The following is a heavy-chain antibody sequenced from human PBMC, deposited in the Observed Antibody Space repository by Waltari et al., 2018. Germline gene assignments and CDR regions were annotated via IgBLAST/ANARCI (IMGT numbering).Heavy chain of an antibody. CDR1: VGTFRSYD. D-gene: IGHD2-2*01. CDR2: IISSFGTA. V-gene: IGHV1-69*12. CDR3: ARDWGLGYCSSTSCYAFDI. Sequence: QVQLVQAGAEVKKPGSSVEVSCKASVGTFRSYDISWVRQAPGQGLEWMGGIISSFGTANAGQQFHGGVTITAEESTSTAYMELSSLRSEDTAVYYCARDWGLGYCSSTSCYAFDIWCQGTLVTVSS. J-gene: IGHJ3*02.